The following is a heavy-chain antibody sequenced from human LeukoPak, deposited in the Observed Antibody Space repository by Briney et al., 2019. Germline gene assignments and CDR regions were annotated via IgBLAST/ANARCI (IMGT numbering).Heavy chain of an antibody. J-gene: IGHJ4*02. D-gene: IGHD1-26*01. CDR2: ISGSGGST. Sequence: PGGSLRLSCAASGFTFSSYAMSWVRQAPGKGLEWGSAISGSGGSTYYADSVKGRFTISRDNAKNTLYLQMHSLRAEDTAVYYCAKDLIVGAATPFDYWGQGTLVTVSS. V-gene: IGHV3-23*01. CDR1: GFTFSSYA. CDR3: AKDLIVGAATPFDY.